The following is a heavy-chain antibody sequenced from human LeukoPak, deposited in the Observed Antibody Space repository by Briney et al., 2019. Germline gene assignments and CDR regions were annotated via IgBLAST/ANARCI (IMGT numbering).Heavy chain of an antibody. CDR3: VRGLGNY. CDR1: AFTFSNYW. CDR2: IDSDARTI. V-gene: IGHV3-74*01. Sequence: PGPCLSLARAASAFTFSNYWIHSVRPPPRKGLLWVSRIDSDARTITYAASVKGRCTTTRPQARYSLCWQMTSLRTDDTAVYYCVRGLGNYGGREPLVTVS. J-gene: IGHJ4*02. D-gene: IGHD2/OR15-2a*01.